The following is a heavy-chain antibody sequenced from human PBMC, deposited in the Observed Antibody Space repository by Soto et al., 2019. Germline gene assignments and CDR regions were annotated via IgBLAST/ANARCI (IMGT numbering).Heavy chain of an antibody. CDR1: GYTFTNYD. Sequence: ASVKVSCKASGYTFTNYDLHWVRQAPGQGLEWVGMINPSARSASYAQKLRGRLTMDRDTSTITVYMELSRLTSEDTAVYYCARDNSAANGVLDHWGLGTLVTVSS. V-gene: IGHV1-46*04. CDR3: ARDNSAANGVLDH. D-gene: IGHD1-1*01. J-gene: IGHJ4*02. CDR2: INPSARSA.